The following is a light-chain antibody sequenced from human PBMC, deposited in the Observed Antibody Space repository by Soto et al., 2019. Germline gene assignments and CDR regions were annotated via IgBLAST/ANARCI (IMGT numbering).Light chain of an antibody. Sequence: QSVLTQPASVSGSPGQSIAISCTGTSSDVGGYNYVSWYQQHPGKAPKLMIYDVSNRPSGVSNRFSGSKSGNTASLTISEVQAEDGADYYCCSYTTSSTYVFGTGTKVTVL. V-gene: IGLV2-14*03. CDR3: CSYTTSSTYV. J-gene: IGLJ1*01. CDR2: DVS. CDR1: SSDVGGYNY.